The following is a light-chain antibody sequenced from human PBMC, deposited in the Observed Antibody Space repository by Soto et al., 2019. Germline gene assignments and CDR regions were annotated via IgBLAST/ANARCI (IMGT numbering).Light chain of an antibody. Sequence: DIQMTQSPSSLSASLGDRVTITCRASQTISNYLNWYQQKPGRAPELLVYATYSLQSGVQSRFTGSGSGTHFTLTIRGLQPADFATYFCQQSYNTPITFGQGTRLEIK. J-gene: IGKJ5*01. CDR1: QTISNY. V-gene: IGKV1-39*01. CDR2: ATY. CDR3: QQSYNTPIT.